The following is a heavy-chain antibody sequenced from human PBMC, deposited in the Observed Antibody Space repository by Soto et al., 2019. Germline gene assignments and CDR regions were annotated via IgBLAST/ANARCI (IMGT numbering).Heavy chain of an antibody. CDR1: GGSITSHY. V-gene: IGHV4-59*08. D-gene: IGHD3-10*01. CDR2: IHHSGST. J-gene: IGHJ6*02. Sequence: PSETLSLTCSVSGGSITSHYCSWFRQPPGKGLEWIGYIHHSGSTSYNPSLKSRVTMSVDTSKNQFSLKVSSVTAADTALYYCARQGLGQLHGLVDVWGPGTTVTVSS. CDR3: ARQGLGQLHGLVDV.